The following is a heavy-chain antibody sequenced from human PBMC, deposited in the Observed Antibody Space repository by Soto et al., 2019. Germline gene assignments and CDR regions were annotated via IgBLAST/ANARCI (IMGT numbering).Heavy chain of an antibody. Sequence: QVQLVQSGAEVKKPGSSVKVSCKASGGTFSSYAISWVRQAPGQGLEWMGGIIPIFGTANYAQNFKGRVTITADESTSTAYMELSRLRSEDTAVYYCAREDTAMVRGTFHLDIWGQGTMVTVSS. D-gene: IGHD5-18*01. J-gene: IGHJ3*02. CDR3: AREDTAMVRGTFHLDI. CDR2: IIPIFGTA. V-gene: IGHV1-69*01. CDR1: GGTFSSYA.